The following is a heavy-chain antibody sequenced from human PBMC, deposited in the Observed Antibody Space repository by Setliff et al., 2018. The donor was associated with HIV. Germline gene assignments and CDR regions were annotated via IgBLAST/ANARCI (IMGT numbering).Heavy chain of an antibody. V-gene: IGHV1-46*01. CDR3: ARARRDSYDRGRRNHYYIDV. J-gene: IGHJ6*03. D-gene: IGHD3-22*01. Sequence: ASVKVSCKASGYSLTDFYIHWVRQAPGRGLEWMGIINPSGGSTSYAQKFQGRVTMTRDTSISTAYMELNNLKFEDTAVYYCARARRDSYDRGRRNHYYIDVWGKGTTVTVSS. CDR1: GYSLTDFY. CDR2: INPSGGST.